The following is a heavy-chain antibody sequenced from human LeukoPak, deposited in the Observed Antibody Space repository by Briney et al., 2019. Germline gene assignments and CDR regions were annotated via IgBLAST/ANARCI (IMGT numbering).Heavy chain of an antibody. CDR1: GYTLTEYD. Sequence: GASVKVSCKASGYTLTEYDVHWVRQAPGKGLEWMGRINPKNGEREYGQRFQGRVTMTRDTSISTVYMELDSLTSDDTAVYYCARGYYDFWNRYSFSRHIYFDPWGQGTLVTVSS. V-gene: IGHV1-2*06. CDR2: INPKNGER. D-gene: IGHD3-3*01. J-gene: IGHJ5*02. CDR3: ARGYYDFWNRYSFSRHIYFDP.